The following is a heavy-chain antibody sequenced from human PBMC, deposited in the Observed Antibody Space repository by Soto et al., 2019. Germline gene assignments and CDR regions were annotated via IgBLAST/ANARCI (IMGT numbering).Heavy chain of an antibody. D-gene: IGHD6-13*01. CDR3: ARVFHSSSWYYLAY. V-gene: IGHV1-46*01. J-gene: IGHJ4*02. CDR2: LNPSDGST. Sequence: ASVKVSCKASGYTFTNYYLHWVRQAPGQGLEWMGILNPSDGSTTYAQKFQGRVTMTRDTSASTAYMELSSLRSEDTAVYYCARVFHSSSWYYLAYWGQGTLVTVSS. CDR1: GYTFTNYY.